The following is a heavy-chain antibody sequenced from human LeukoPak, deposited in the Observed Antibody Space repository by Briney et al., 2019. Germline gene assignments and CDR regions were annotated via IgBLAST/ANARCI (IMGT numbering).Heavy chain of an antibody. CDR3: ARDLTRITATTRWFDP. Sequence: ASVKVSCKASGYSLTSYAMNWVRQAPGQGLEWMGWINTNTGNPTYAQGSTGRFVFSLDTSVSTAYLQISSLKAEDTAVYYCARDLTRITATTRWFDPWGQGTLVTVSS. D-gene: IGHD1-7*01. CDR2: INTNTGNP. J-gene: IGHJ5*02. V-gene: IGHV7-4-1*02. CDR1: GYSLTSYA.